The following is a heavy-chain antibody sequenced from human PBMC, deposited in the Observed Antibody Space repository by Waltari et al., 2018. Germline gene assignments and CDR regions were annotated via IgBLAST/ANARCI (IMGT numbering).Heavy chain of an antibody. J-gene: IGHJ5*02. D-gene: IGHD1-1*01. Sequence: QLQLQESGPRLLTPSETLSLTCTASGGSVSSSSHSWGWFRQPPGRDLELFATVYDGGRPYYHLSLSSRVTISLDTSKNQFYLDLTSVTAADTAVYYCAGLARISDNWERSYWFDPWGQGTLVTVSS. CDR2: VYDGGRP. CDR1: GGSVSSSSHS. CDR3: AGLARISDNWERSYWFDP. V-gene: IGHV4-39*01.